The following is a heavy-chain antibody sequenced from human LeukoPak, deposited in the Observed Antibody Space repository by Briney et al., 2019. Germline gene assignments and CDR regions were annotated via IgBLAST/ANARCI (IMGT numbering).Heavy chain of an antibody. J-gene: IGHJ4*02. Sequence: GESLKISCKGSGYSFTSYWVGWVRQMPGKGLEWMGIIYPGDSDTRYSPSFQGQVTISADKSINTAYLQWSSLKASDTAIYYCARHTRKGASDTPFDYWGQGTLVTVSS. V-gene: IGHV5-51*01. CDR3: ARHTRKGASDTPFDY. CDR1: GYSFTSYW. CDR2: IYPGDSDT. D-gene: IGHD2-15*01.